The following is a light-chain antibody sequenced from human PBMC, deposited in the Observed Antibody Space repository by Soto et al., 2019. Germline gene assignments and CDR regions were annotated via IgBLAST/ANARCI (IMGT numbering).Light chain of an antibody. CDR2: NSY. J-gene: IGLJ1*01. Sequence: QSVLTQPPSASGTPGQRVTISCSGSSSKIGSKTVNWYQQLPGTVPKLLIYNSYQRPSGVPDRFSGSKFGTSASLAISGLQSEDEADYYCAAWDASLNGYVFGAGTKVTVL. V-gene: IGLV1-44*01. CDR1: SSKIGSKT. CDR3: AAWDASLNGYV.